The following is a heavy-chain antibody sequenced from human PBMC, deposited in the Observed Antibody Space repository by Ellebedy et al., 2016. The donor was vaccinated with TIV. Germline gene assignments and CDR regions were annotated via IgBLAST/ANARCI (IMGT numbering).Heavy chain of an antibody. V-gene: IGHV3-21*01. CDR2: ISSSFHSI. CDR1: GFTFHTMT. Sequence: GESLKISCVASGFTFHTMTMNWVRQAPGRGLEWVSSISSSFHSITYRDSVKGRFTISRDNAKNSLSLQMDNLRAEDTAVYYCATDRGERGLLSFFDFWGQGTGVTVST. J-gene: IGHJ4*01. D-gene: IGHD2/OR15-2a*01. CDR3: ATDRGERGLLSFFDF.